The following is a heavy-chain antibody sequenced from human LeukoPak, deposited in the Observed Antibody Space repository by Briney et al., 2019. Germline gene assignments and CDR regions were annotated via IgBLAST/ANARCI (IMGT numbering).Heavy chain of an antibody. V-gene: IGHV4-30-2*01. CDR1: GGSISSGGYS. CDR3: ARGRVIIGSVVAPTPIFDP. Sequence: SQTLSRTCAVSGGSISSGGYSWSWIRQPPGKGLEWIGYIYHSGSTYYNPSLKSRVTISVDRSKNQFSLKLSSVTAADTAVYYCARGRVIIGSVVAPTPIFDPWGQGTLVTVSS. D-gene: IGHD3-3*01. CDR2: IYHSGST. J-gene: IGHJ5*02.